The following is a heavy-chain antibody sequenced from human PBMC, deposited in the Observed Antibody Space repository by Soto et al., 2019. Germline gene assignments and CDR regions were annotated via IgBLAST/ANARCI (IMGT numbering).Heavy chain of an antibody. CDR1: GGSISSYY. V-gene: IGHV4-59*01. J-gene: IGHJ4*02. CDR2: IYYSGST. D-gene: IGHD2-15*01. Sequence: QVQLQESGPGLVKPSETLSLTCTVSGGSISSYYWSWIRQPPGKGLEWIGYIYYSGSTNYNPSLKRRGTISVDTSKNQFSLKLSSVTAADTAVYYCARALPATGTVPTLDYWGQGTLVTVSS. CDR3: ARALPATGTVPTLDY.